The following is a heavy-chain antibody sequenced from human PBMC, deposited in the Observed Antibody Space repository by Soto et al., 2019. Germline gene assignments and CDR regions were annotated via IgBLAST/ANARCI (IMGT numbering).Heavy chain of an antibody. D-gene: IGHD3-16*01. J-gene: IGHJ4*02. CDR2: ISGSGGRS. V-gene: IGHV3-23*04. Sequence: EVQLVDSGGGLVQPGGSLRLSCAASGFTFSHYAMTWVRQGPGKGLELVAGISGSGGRSYYADSVKGRFTISRDNSKRTLYLQMNSLRAEDTAVYYCAKAYFVWSSEKPYYFDYWGQGTLVTVSS. CDR3: AKAYFVWSSEKPYYFDY. CDR1: GFTFSHYA.